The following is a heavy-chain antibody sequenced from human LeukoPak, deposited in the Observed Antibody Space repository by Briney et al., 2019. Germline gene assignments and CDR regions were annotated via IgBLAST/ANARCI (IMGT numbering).Heavy chain of an antibody. V-gene: IGHV3-30*02. D-gene: IGHD2-2*01. CDR3: AKNPSAYQLLRGYYYYYYMDV. Sequence: GGSLRLSCAAYGFTFSSYGMHWVRQAPGKGLEWVAFIRYDGSNKYYADSVKGRFTISRDNSKNTLYLQMNSLRAEDTAVYYCAKNPSAYQLLRGYYYYYYMDVWGKGTTVTISS. CDR1: GFTFSSYG. CDR2: IRYDGSNK. J-gene: IGHJ6*03.